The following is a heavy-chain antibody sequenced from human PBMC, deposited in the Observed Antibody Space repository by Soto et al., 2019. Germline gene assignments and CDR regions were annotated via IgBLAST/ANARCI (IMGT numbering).Heavy chain of an antibody. CDR2: INHSGST. V-gene: IGHV4-34*01. D-gene: IGHD3-10*01. CDR1: GGSFSGYY. CDR3: ARGVYTYYYGSGRPHRTFDP. Sequence: QVQLQQWGAGLLKPSETLSLTCAVYGGSFSGYYWSWIRQPPGKGLEWIGEINHSGSTNYNPSLKSRVTISVDTSKNQFSLKLSSVTAADTAVYYCARGVYTYYYGSGRPHRTFDPWGQGTLVTVSS. J-gene: IGHJ5*02.